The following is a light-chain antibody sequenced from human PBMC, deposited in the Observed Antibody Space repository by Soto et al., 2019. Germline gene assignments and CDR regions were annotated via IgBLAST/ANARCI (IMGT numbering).Light chain of an antibody. CDR2: GAS. CDR3: QQYGSSPRT. J-gene: IGKJ1*01. CDR1: QSVGSVY. V-gene: IGKV3-20*01. Sequence: EIVLTQSPGTLSLSLGERATLSCRASQSVGSVYLAWYQQKPGQAPRLLIHGASNRASGIPDRFSGSGSGTDFTLTISRLEPEDFAVYYCQQYGSSPRTFGQGTKVDIK.